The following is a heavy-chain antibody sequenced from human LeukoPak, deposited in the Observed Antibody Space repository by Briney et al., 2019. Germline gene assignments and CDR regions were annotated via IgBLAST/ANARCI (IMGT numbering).Heavy chain of an antibody. V-gene: IGHV1-8*03. CDR2: MNPNSGNT. D-gene: IGHD1-26*01. Sequence: GASVKVSCKASGYTFTSYDINWVRQATGQGLEWMGWMNPNSGNTGYAQKFQGRVTITRNTSISTAYMELSSLRSDDTAVYYCARNLVGATEYFDYWGQGTLVTVSS. J-gene: IGHJ4*02. CDR1: GYTFTSYD. CDR3: ARNLVGATEYFDY.